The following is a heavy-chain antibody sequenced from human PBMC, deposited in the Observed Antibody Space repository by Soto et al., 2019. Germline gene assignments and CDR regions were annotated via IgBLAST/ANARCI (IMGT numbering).Heavy chain of an antibody. D-gene: IGHD6-19*01. V-gene: IGHV3-30-3*01. CDR1: GFTFSSYA. J-gene: IGHJ6*02. CDR3: ARQVADSSGWYLYYYYYGMDV. Sequence: QVQLVESGGGVVQPGRSLRLSCAASGFTFSSYAMHWVRQAPGKGLEWVAVISYDGSNKYYADSVKGRFTISRDNSKNTLYQQMNSLRAEDTAVYYCARQVADSSGWYLYYYYYGMDVWGQGTTVTVSS. CDR2: ISYDGSNK.